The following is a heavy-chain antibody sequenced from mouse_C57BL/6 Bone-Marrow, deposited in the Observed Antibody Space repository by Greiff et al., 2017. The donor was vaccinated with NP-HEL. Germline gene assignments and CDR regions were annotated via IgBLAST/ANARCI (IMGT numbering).Heavy chain of an antibody. V-gene: IGHV1-55*01. Sequence: VQLQQPGAELVKPGASVKMSCKASGYTFTSYWITWVKQRPGQGLEWIGDIYPGSGSTNYNEKFKGKATLTVDTSSSTAYMQLSSLTSEDSSVYYCTRILHWYFDVWGTGTTVTVSS. CDR3: TRILHWYFDV. J-gene: IGHJ1*03. CDR1: GYTFTSYW. CDR2: IYPGSGST.